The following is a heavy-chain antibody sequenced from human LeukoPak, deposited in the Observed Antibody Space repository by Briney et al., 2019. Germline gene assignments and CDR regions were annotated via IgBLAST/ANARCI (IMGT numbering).Heavy chain of an antibody. V-gene: IGHV4-34*01. D-gene: IGHD3-9*01. CDR1: GGSLSGYY. CDR3: ARGGAGASSLRYFDWLFHSLDY. Sequence: SETLSLTCAVYGGSLSGYYWSWIRQPPGKGLEWIGEINHSGSTNYNPSLKSRVTISVDTSKNQFSLKLSSVTAADTAVYYCARGGAGASSLRYFDWLFHSLDYWGQGTLVTVSS. J-gene: IGHJ4*02. CDR2: INHSGST.